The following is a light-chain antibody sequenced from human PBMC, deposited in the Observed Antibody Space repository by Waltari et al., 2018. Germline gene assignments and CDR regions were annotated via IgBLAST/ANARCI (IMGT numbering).Light chain of an antibody. CDR1: SSDVGSYNL. CDR2: EGS. J-gene: IGLJ2*01. Sequence: QSALTQPASVSGSPGQSITISCTGSSSDVGSYNLVSWYQQHPATAPKLMIYEGSKRPAGVSNRFSGSKSGNTASLTIAGLQAEDEADYYCGSYAGGRTGVFGGGTKLTVL. CDR3: GSYAGGRTGV. V-gene: IGLV2-23*01.